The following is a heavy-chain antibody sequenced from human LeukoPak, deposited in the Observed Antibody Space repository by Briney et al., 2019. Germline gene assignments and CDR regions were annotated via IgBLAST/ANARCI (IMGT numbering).Heavy chain of an antibody. V-gene: IGHV5-51*01. D-gene: IGHD4-17*01. J-gene: IGHJ4*02. CDR1: GYAFTTYS. CDR3: ARHDFRSTVTTFIDN. Sequence: GESLQISCKGSGYAFTTYSVAWVRRKPGKGLEWMGIIYPGDPNSEYSPSFQGQVTISADKSNNTAYLQWTSLKASDTAMYYCARHDFRSTVTTFIDNWGQGTLVTVSS. CDR2: IYPGDPNS.